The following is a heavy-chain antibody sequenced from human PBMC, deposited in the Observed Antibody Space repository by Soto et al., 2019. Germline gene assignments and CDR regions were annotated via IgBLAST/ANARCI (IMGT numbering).Heavy chain of an antibody. CDR1: GYSFTSYW. V-gene: IGHV5-51*01. D-gene: IGHD5-12*01. CDR3: ARQRGYSGYDTGYGMDV. J-gene: IGHJ6*02. Sequence: GESLKISCKGSGYSFTSYWIGWVRQMPGKGLEWMGIIYPGDSDTRYSPSFQGQVTISADKSISTAYLQWSSLKASDTAMHYCARQRGYSGYDTGYGMDVWGQGTTVTVSS. CDR2: IYPGDSDT.